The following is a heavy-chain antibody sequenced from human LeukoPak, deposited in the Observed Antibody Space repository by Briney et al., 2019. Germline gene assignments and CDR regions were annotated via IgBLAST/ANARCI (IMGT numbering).Heavy chain of an antibody. J-gene: IGHJ4*02. V-gene: IGHV4-34*01. D-gene: IGHD3-22*01. Sequence: PSETLSLTCAVYGGSFSGYYWSWIRQPPGKGLEWIGEINHSGSTNYNPSLKSRVTISVDTSKNQFSLKLSSVTAADTAVYYCARDHPYYYDSSGYYGYFDYWGQGTLVTVSS. CDR3: ARDHPYYYDSSGYYGYFDY. CDR2: INHSGST. CDR1: GGSFSGYY.